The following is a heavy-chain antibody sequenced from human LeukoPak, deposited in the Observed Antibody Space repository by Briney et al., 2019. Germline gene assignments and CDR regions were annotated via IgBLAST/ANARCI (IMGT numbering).Heavy chain of an antibody. V-gene: IGHV3-48*01. CDR1: GFTFSGYS. Sequence: GGSLRLSCAASGFTFSGYSMNWVRQAPGKGLEWVSYISDSSTTIYYADSVKGRFTISRDNAKNSLYLQMNSLRAEDTAVYYCAKEVGAMDYWGQGTLVTVSS. CDR3: AKEVGAMDY. D-gene: IGHD1-26*01. J-gene: IGHJ4*02. CDR2: ISDSSTTI.